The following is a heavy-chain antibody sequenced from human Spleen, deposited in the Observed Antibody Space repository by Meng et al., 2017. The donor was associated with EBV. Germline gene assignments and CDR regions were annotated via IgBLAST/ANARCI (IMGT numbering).Heavy chain of an antibody. CDR3: ARDRYVVVGTRGHNWFDP. CDR1: GASTTRTDTY. Sequence: LRPQESGPRLLKSSETLSLTCTVSGASTTRTDTYWVWIRQPPGKGLEWLATIYSSGRTFYNPSLESRATISLDTSKDQFSLKLTSVTAADTAVYLCARDRYVVVGTRGHNWFDPWGQGILVTVSS. V-gene: IGHV4-39*07. CDR2: IYSSGRT. J-gene: IGHJ5*02. D-gene: IGHD3-16*01.